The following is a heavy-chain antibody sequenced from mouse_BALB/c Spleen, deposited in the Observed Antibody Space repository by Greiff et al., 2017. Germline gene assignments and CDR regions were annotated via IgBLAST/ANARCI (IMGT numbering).Heavy chain of an antibody. CDR2: ISYSGST. D-gene: IGHD4-1*01. V-gene: IGHV3-2*02. Sequence: EVKLVESGPGLVKPSQSLSLTCTVTGYSITSDYAWNWIRQFPGNKLEWMGYISYSGSTSYNPSLKSRISITRDTSKNQFFLQLNSVTTEDTATYYCARRRTGTVFDYWGQGTTLTVSS. CDR1: GYSITSDYA. CDR3: ARRRTGTVFDY. J-gene: IGHJ2*01.